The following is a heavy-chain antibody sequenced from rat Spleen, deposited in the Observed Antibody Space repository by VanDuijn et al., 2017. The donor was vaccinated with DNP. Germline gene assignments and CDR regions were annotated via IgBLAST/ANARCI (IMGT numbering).Heavy chain of an antibody. J-gene: IGHJ3*01. Sequence: EVQLVESGGGLVQPGRSLKLSCAASGFTFSNYDMAWVRQTPTKGLEWVASISTGGGNTYYRDSVKGRFTVSRDNAKSTLYLQMDSLRSEDTATYYCATSDSYGFAYWGQGTLVTVSS. V-gene: IGHV5-25*01. CDR3: ATSDSYGFAY. CDR2: ISTGGGNT. D-gene: IGHD1-2*01. CDR1: GFTFSNYD.